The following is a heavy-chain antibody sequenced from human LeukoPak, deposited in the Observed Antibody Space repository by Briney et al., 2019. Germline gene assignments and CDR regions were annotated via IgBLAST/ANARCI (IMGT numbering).Heavy chain of an antibody. CDR1: GFTFSNYA. CDR3: ATHSSTWTSDFDY. Sequence: GGSLRLSCAASGFTFSNYAMSWVRQAPGKGLKWVSSISNSGHSTYYADPAKGRFTISRDNSKNTLYLQMNSLRAEDTAVYYCATHSSTWTSDFDYWGQGTLVTVSS. V-gene: IGHV3-23*01. D-gene: IGHD6-13*01. J-gene: IGHJ4*02. CDR2: ISNSGHST.